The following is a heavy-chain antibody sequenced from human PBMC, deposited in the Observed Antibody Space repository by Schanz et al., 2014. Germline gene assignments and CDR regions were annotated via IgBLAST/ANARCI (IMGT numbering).Heavy chain of an antibody. V-gene: IGHV3-30*04. CDR3: ARQRSYFYAMDV. J-gene: IGHJ6*02. Sequence: QVHLVESGGGVVQPGGSLRLSCAASGFNFSTYALHWVRQAPGKGLEWVAVISYDGINKYYADSVKGRFTISRGNSKNTLYLQMNSLRAEDTAVYYCARQRSYFYAMDVWGQGTTVTVSS. CDR2: ISYDGINK. CDR1: GFNFSTYA.